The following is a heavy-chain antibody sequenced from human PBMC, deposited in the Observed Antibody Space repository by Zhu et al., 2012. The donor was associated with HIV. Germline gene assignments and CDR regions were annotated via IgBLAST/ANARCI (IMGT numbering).Heavy chain of an antibody. J-gene: IGHJ5*02. CDR2: IYFSGST. Sequence: QVQLQESGPRLVKPSQTLSLSCAVSGASVTSGDNYWSWIRQPPGEGLEWIGHIYFSGSTYYNASLKSRATISADKSNNHFSLSLTSVTAADTAVLFCARLGYFGSGTYWFDPWGPGILVTVSS. D-gene: IGHD3-10*01. CDR1: GASVTSGDNY. CDR3: ARLGYFGSGTYWFDP. V-gene: IGHV4-30-4*08.